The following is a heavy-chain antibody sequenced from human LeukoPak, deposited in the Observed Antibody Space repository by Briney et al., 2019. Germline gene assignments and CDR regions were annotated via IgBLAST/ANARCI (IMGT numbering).Heavy chain of an antibody. D-gene: IGHD2-2*01. CDR3: ARYCSSISCYGDYYYMDV. V-gene: IGHV4-4*07. CDR1: GGSISSYY. J-gene: IGHJ6*03. CDR2: IYTGGST. Sequence: SETLSLTCTVSGGSISSYYWSWIRQPPGKGLEWIGRIYTGGSTYYNPSLMGRVTISADKSKNQFSLKLRSVTAADTAVYYCARYCSSISCYGDYYYMDVWGKGTKVTVSS.